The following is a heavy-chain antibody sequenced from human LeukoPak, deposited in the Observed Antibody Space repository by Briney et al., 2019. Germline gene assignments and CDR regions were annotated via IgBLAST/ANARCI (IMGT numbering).Heavy chain of an antibody. CDR2: IKYDGSEQ. CDR1: GFALSGYW. J-gene: IGHJ4*02. Sequence: PGGTLRLSCAASGFALSGYWMSWVRQAPGKGLEWVANIKYDGSEQHYVDSVRGRFTISKDNSESSLYLQMNSLRAEDTAVYYCAREAVEGIVVALGYWGQGTLVAVSS. CDR3: AREAVEGIVVALGY. D-gene: IGHD2-21*01. V-gene: IGHV3-7*03.